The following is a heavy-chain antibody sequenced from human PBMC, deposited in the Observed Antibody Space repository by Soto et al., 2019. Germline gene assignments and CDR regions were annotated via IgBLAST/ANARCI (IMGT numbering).Heavy chain of an antibody. J-gene: IGHJ5*02. D-gene: IGHD1-7*01. CDR2: IKSKTDGGTT. CDR1: GFTCSNAW. CDR3: TTRIHTNWNYRLDP. V-gene: IGHV3-15*07. Sequence: GVSLRLSCAASGFTCSNAWMDWVRQAPGKGLEWVGRIKSKTDGGTTDYAAPVKGRFTISRDDSKNTLYLQMNSLKTEDTAVYYCTTRIHTNWNYRLDPWGQGALVTVSS.